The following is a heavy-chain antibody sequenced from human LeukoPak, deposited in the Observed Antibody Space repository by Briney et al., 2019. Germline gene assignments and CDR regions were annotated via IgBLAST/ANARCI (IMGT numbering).Heavy chain of an antibody. CDR1: GDTLSKFS. V-gene: IGHV1-24*01. J-gene: IGHJ5*02. D-gene: IGHD3-16*01. CDR2: FDPEDGET. CDR3: SADLLARGITSFEP. Sequence: ASVKVSCKVSGDTLSKFSMHWVRQAPGKGLEWIGGFDPEDGETICAQKFQGRVTMDEDTSTDTAYMELRSLRSDDTAVYYCSADLLARGITSFEPWGQGTLVTVSS.